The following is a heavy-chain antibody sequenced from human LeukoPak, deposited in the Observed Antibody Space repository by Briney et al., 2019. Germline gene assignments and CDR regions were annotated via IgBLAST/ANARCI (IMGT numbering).Heavy chain of an antibody. CDR2: ISYDGSKK. D-gene: IGHD3-10*01. CDR3: AKDFGYDSGTYATD. J-gene: IGHJ1*01. CDR1: GFTFSSYG. V-gene: IGHV3-30*18. Sequence: PGGSLRLSCAASGFTFSSYGMHWVRQAPGKGLEWVAVISYDGSKKYYADSVKGRFTISRDNSKNTLYVQMNSLRAEDTAVYYCAKDFGYDSGTYATDWGQGTLVTVSS.